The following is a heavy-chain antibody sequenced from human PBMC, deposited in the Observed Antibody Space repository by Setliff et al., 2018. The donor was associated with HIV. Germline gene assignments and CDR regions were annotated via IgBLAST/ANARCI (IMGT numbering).Heavy chain of an antibody. J-gene: IGHJ4*02. CDR1: GYSITSGYY. CDR3: ARVDRCSGGSCYFIDY. Sequence: PSETLSLTCTVSGYSITSGYYWGWIRQPPGKGLEWMGIIHHSGSTYYNPSLKSRVIISVDTSKNEVSLKVSSVTAADTAVYYCARVDRCSGGSCYFIDYWGRGTLVTVSS. CDR2: IHHSGST. V-gene: IGHV4-38-2*02. D-gene: IGHD2-15*01.